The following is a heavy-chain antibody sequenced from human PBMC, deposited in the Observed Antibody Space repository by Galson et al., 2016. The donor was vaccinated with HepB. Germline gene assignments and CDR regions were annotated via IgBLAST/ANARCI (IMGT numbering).Heavy chain of an antibody. J-gene: IGHJ4*02. Sequence: SLRLSCAASGFIFSNYYMNWVRQAPGKGLDWISYITTSSSTIHYADSVKGRFTISRDNAKNSLFLQMNSLTTHDTAVYYCAKGPPNLAYWGQGALVTVSS. CDR2: ITTSSSTI. CDR3: AKGPPNLAY. CDR1: GFIFSNYY. V-gene: IGHV3-11*01.